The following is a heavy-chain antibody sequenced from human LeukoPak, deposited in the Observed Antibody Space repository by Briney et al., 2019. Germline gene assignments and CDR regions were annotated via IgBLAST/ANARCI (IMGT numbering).Heavy chain of an antibody. D-gene: IGHD3-22*01. CDR2: IWYDGSNK. J-gene: IGHJ4*02. V-gene: IGHV3-33*01. Sequence: GGSLRLSCAASGFTFSSYGMHWVRQAPGKGLEWVAIIWYDGSNKYYADSVKGRFTISRDNSKNTLFLQMNSLRAEDTAVYYCARAAYDSSGYLTLWGRGTLVTVSS. CDR1: GFTFSSYG. CDR3: ARAAYDSSGYLTL.